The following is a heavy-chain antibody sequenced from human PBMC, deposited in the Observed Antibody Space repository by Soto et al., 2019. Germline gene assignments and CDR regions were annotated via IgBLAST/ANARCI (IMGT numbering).Heavy chain of an antibody. CDR2: ISSSSSTI. Sequence: GGSLRLSCAASGFTFSSYNMNWVRQAPGKALEWVSYISSSSSTIYYADSVKGRFTISRDNAKNSLYLEMNSLRDEDTAVYYCARVDWAIELAGDYCGQGTRVTVCS. D-gene: IGHD6-19*01. CDR3: ARVDWAIELAGDY. CDR1: GFTFSSYN. J-gene: IGHJ4*02. V-gene: IGHV3-48*02.